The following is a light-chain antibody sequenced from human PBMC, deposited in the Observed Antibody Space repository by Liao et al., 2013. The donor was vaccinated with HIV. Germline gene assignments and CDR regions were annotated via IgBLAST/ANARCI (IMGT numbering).Light chain of an antibody. CDR2: LNS. V-gene: IGLV3-21*01. Sequence: SYELTQPPSVSVAPGKTARVACGGDNIGGKSVHWYQERPGQAPLLVIYLNSDRPSGIPERFSGSNSGNTATLTISRVEAADEADYYCQVWDSSYNHPVFGGGTRLTVL. CDR3: QVWDSSYNHPV. CDR1: NIGGKS. J-gene: IGLJ3*02.